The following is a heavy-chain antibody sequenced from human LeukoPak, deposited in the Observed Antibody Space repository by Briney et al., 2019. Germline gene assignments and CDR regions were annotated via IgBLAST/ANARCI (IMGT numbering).Heavy chain of an antibody. V-gene: IGHV3-9*01. CDR1: GFTFDDYA. D-gene: IGHD6-19*01. CDR3: AKGSSGWLDY. Sequence: GRSLRLSCAASGFTFDDYAMHWVRQAPGKGLEWVSGISWNSGSIGYADSVKGRFTISRDNAKNSLYLQMNSLRAEDTALYYCAKGSSGWLDYWGQGTLVTVSS. CDR2: ISWNSGSI. J-gene: IGHJ4*02.